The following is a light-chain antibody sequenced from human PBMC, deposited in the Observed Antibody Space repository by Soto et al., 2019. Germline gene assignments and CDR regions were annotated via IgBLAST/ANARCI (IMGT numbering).Light chain of an antibody. CDR3: QQSYNPPYT. Sequence: IQVTQSPSFLSASVGDTITITCRTSQGLVNYLNWYQHKSGQPPKILLFDTSTLARGVPPRFSGSGSGSLFTLTIDSLQPEDFATFYCQQSYNPPYTFGQGT. CDR1: QGLVNY. J-gene: IGKJ2*01. CDR2: DTS. V-gene: IGKV1-39*01.